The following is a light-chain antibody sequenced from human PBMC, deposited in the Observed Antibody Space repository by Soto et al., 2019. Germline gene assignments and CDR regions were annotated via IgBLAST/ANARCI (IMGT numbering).Light chain of an antibody. Sequence: DIVLTQSPGTLSLSPGERATLSCRASQSVSSSYLAWYQQKPGQALRPLIYGASSRAIGIPDRFSGSGSGTDFTLTISRLEPEDFAAYYCQQYGSSPWTFGQGTKVDIK. CDR1: QSVSSSY. J-gene: IGKJ1*01. CDR2: GAS. V-gene: IGKV3-20*01. CDR3: QQYGSSPWT.